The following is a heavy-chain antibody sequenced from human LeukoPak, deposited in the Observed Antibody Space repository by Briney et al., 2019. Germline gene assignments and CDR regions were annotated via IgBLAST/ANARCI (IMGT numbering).Heavy chain of an antibody. CDR1: GGSISSGSYY. D-gene: IGHD2-2*01. J-gene: IGHJ4*02. V-gene: IGHV4-61*02. CDR2: IYTSGST. Sequence: SQTLSLTCTVSGGSISSGSYYWSWIRQPAGTGLEWIGRIYTSGSTNYNPSLKSRVTISVDTSKNQFSLKLSSVTAADTAVYYCAREDCSSTSCYVNYFDYWGQGTLVTVSS. CDR3: AREDCSSTSCYVNYFDY.